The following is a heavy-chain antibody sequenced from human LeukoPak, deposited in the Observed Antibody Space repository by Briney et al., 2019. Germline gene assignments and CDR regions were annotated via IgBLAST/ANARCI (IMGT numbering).Heavy chain of an antibody. J-gene: IGHJ4*02. CDR1: GGSITNYY. Sequence: SETLSLTCTVSGGSITNYYWSWIRQPPGKGLEWIGFSYYNGNTNYNPSLKSRVTISVDTSKNQFSLKLSSVTAADTAVYYCARGGHDYGDHFDYWGQGTLVTVSS. CDR3: ARGGHDYGDHFDY. V-gene: IGHV4-59*08. CDR2: SYYNGNT. D-gene: IGHD4-17*01.